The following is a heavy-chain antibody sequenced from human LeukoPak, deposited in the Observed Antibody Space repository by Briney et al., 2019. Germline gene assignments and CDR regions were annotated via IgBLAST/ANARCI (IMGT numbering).Heavy chain of an antibody. V-gene: IGHV4-34*01. Sequence: SETLSLTCAVYGGSFSGYYWSWIRQPPGKGLEWIGEINHSGSTNYNPSLKSRVTISVDTSKNLFSLKLSSVTAADTAVYYCARGQRGYFDWLPYYYGMDVWGKGTTVTVSS. CDR2: INHSGST. J-gene: IGHJ6*04. CDR3: ARGQRGYFDWLPYYYGMDV. D-gene: IGHD3-9*01. CDR1: GGSFSGYY.